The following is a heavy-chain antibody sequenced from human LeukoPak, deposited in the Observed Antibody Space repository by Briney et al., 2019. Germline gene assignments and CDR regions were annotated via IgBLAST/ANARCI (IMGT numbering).Heavy chain of an antibody. CDR3: ARDEWELLPFDY. CDR2: ISYDGSNK. J-gene: IGHJ4*02. Sequence: GGSLRLSCAASGFTFSSYAMHWVRQAPGKGLEWVAVISYDGSNKYYADSVKGRFTISRDNSKNTLYLQMNSLRAEDTAAYYCARDEWELLPFDYWGQGTLVTVSS. V-gene: IGHV3-30*04. D-gene: IGHD1-26*01. CDR1: GFTFSSYA.